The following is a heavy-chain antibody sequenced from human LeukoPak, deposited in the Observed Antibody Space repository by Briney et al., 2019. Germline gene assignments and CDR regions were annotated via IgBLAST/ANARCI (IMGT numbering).Heavy chain of an antibody. J-gene: IGHJ5*02. D-gene: IGHD1-26*01. V-gene: IGHV4-34*01. CDR1: GGSFSGYY. CDR2: INHSGST. CDR3: ARGLEKVGGGPAGYNWFDP. Sequence: PSETLSLTCAVYGGSFSGYYWSWIRQPPGKGLEWIGEINHSGSTNYIPSLKSRVTISVDTSKNQFSLKLSSVTAADTAVYYCARGLEKVGGGPAGYNWFDPWGQGTLVTVSS.